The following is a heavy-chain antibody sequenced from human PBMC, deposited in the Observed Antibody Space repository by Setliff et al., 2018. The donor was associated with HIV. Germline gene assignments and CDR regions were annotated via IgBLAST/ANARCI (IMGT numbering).Heavy chain of an antibody. CDR3: ARSTAEIAVAGI. Sequence: WWSWVRQPPGKGLEWIGEIYHSGSTNYNPSLKSRVTISVDKSNNQFSLRLSSVTAADTAVYYCARSTAEIAVAGIWGQGTMVTVSS. CDR2: IYHSGST. CDR1: W. V-gene: IGHV4-4*02. J-gene: IGHJ3*02. D-gene: IGHD6-19*01.